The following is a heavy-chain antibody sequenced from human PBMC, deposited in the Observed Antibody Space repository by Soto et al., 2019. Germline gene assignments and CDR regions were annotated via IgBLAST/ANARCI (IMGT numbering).Heavy chain of an antibody. Sequence: ASVKVSCKASGGTFSSYAISWVRQAPGQGLEWMGGIIPIFGTANYAQKFQGRVTITADESTSTAYVELSSLRSEDTAVYYCARGTDPYYFDYWGQGTLVTVSS. CDR2: IIPIFGTA. D-gene: IGHD4-17*01. J-gene: IGHJ4*02. CDR1: GGTFSSYA. CDR3: ARGTDPYYFDY. V-gene: IGHV1-69*13.